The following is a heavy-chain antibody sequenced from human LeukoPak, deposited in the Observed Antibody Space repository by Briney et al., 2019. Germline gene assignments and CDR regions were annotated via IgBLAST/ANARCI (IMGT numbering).Heavy chain of an antibody. CDR3: AIWFGELSGY. CDR2: IYSGGNT. CDR1: GFTVSSKY. V-gene: IGHV3-53*01. D-gene: IGHD3-10*01. J-gene: IGHJ4*02. Sequence: PGWSLRLSCAASGFTVSSKYMNWVRQAPGKGLEWVSVIYSGGNTYYADSVKGRFTISRDNSKNTLYLQMNSLRAEDTAVYYCAIWFGELSGYWGQGTLVTVSS.